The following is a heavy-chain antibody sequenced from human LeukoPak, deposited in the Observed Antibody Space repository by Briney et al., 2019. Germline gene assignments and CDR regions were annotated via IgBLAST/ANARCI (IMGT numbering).Heavy chain of an antibody. D-gene: IGHD6-13*01. V-gene: IGHV1-2*02. Sequence: ASVKVSCEASGYTFTEYYMHWVRQAPGQGLEWMGWINSNSGVTKYAQKFQGRVTLTRDTSISTVYMELRRLRSDDTAVYYCARPLAAESDYWGLGTLVTVSS. CDR2: INSNSGVT. J-gene: IGHJ4*02. CDR1: GYTFTEYY. CDR3: ARPLAAESDY.